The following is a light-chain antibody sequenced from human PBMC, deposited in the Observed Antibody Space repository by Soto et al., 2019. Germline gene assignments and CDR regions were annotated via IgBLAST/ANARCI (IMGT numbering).Light chain of an antibody. Sequence: DIQMTQSPSTLSASVGDRVTITCRASQSISSWLAWYQQKPGKAPNFLIYDASSLESGVPSRFSGSRTGTEFTLTISSLQPDDSATYYCQQYSSYPLTFGQGTKLEIK. CDR2: DAS. J-gene: IGKJ2*01. CDR3: QQYSSYPLT. V-gene: IGKV1-5*01. CDR1: QSISSW.